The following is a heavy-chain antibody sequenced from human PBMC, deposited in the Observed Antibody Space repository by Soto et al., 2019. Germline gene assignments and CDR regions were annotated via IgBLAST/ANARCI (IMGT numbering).Heavy chain of an antibody. CDR3: ASANWNGGYDYYYGMDV. CDR1: GFTFSSYS. V-gene: IGHV3-21*01. J-gene: IGHJ6*02. CDR2: ISSGGSYI. D-gene: IGHD1-1*01. Sequence: SCAASGFTFSSYSMNWVRQAPGKGLEWVSSISSGGSYIYYADSVKGRFSISRDNAKNSLFLQMNSLRAEDTAVYYCASANWNGGYDYYYGMDVWGQGTTVTVSS.